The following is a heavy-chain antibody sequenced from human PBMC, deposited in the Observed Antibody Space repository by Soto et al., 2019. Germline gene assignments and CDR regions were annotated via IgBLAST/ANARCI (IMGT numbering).Heavy chain of an antibody. Sequence: QVQLVQSGAEVKKPGASVKVSCKASGYTFTSYGISWVRQAPGQGLEWVGWISAYNGNTNYAQKHQGRVTMTTDTSTSTADMELRSLRSDDTAVYYCAREVGGSSWYRGSWFDPWGQGTLVTVSS. D-gene: IGHD6-13*01. CDR1: GYTFTSYG. V-gene: IGHV1-18*04. J-gene: IGHJ5*02. CDR3: AREVGGSSWYRGSWFDP. CDR2: ISAYNGNT.